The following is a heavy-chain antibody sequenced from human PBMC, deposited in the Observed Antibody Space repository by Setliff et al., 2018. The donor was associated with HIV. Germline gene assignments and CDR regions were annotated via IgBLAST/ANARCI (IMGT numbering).Heavy chain of an antibody. CDR1: GYTFTTYG. CDR2: ISPNFGHT. V-gene: IGHV1-18*01. J-gene: IGHJ6*02. CDR3: ARLGSGWSDSYYYAMDI. D-gene: IGHD6-19*01. Sequence: ASVKVSCKASGYTFTTYGISWVRQAPGHGLEWMGWISPNFGHTKYAQRFLDRVTMTIDTATSRAYMELKSLRSDDTAVYFCARLGSGWSDSYYYAMDIWGQGTTVTVSS.